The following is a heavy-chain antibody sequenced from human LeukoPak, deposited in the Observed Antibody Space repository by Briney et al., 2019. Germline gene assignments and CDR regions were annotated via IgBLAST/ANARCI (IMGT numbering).Heavy chain of an antibody. CDR3: ARRYSDSGNYYYMDV. D-gene: IGHD3-22*01. J-gene: IGHJ6*03. Sequence: ASVKVSCKASGYTFTSYDINWVRQATGQGLECMGWMNPNSGNTGYAQNFQGRVTMTRNTSISTAYMELSSLRSEDTAVYYCARRYSDSGNYYYMDVWGKGTTVTISS. CDR1: GYTFTSYD. V-gene: IGHV1-8*01. CDR2: MNPNSGNT.